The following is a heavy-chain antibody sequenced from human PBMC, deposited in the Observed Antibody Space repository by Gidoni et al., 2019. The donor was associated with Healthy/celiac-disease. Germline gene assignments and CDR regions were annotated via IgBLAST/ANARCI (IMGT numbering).Heavy chain of an antibody. CDR3: ARDYGDGDYYYMDV. V-gene: IGHV1-46*01. CDR1: GSTFTRYY. CDR2: INPSGGST. J-gene: IGHJ6*03. Sequence: QVQLVQSGAEVQKPGASVKVSCTATGSTFTRYYMPWVRQAPGHGLEWMGIINPSGGSTSYAQKFQGRVTMTRDTSTSTVYMALSSLRSEDTAVYYCARDYGDGDYYYMDVWGKGTTVTVSS. D-gene: IGHD4-17*01.